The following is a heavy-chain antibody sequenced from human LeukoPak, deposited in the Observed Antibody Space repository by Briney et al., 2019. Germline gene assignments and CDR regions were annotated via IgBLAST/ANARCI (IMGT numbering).Heavy chain of an antibody. V-gene: IGHV1-18*01. D-gene: IGHD3-9*01. Sequence: ASVKVSCKASGYTFTSYGISWVRQPPGQGLEWMGWISAYNGNTNYAQKLQGRVTMTTDTSTSTAYMEPSSLRSDDTAVYYCARAPYYDILTGFGVFDYWGQGTLVTVSS. CDR3: ARAPYYDILTGFGVFDY. J-gene: IGHJ4*02. CDR1: GYTFTSYG. CDR2: ISAYNGNT.